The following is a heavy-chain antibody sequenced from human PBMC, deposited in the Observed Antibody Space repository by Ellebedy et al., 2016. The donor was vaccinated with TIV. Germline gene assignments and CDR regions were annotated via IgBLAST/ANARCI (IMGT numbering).Heavy chain of an antibody. CDR3: SVSLNY. J-gene: IGHJ4*02. CDR1: GFSFSSQW. V-gene: IGHV3-7*03. D-gene: IGHD5/OR15-5a*01. CDR2: INQDGSEN. Sequence: GESLKISCVASGFSFSSQWMDWIRQAPGKGLEWVANINQDGSENNSVDSVKGRFTISRDNAKKSVFLQMNSLRAEDTGVYFCSVSLNYWGQGVLVTVSS.